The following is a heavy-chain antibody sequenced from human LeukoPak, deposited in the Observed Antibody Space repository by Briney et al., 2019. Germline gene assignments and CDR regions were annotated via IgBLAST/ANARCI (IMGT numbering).Heavy chain of an antibody. J-gene: IGHJ4*02. V-gene: IGHV1-18*01. CDR3: ARDPSSSWGHYFDY. Sequence: ASVKISCKASGYTFTSYGISWVRQAPGQGLEWMGWISAYNGNTNYAQKLQGRVTMTTDTSTSTAYMELRSLRSDDTAVYYCARDPSSSWGHYFDYWGQGTLVTVSS. D-gene: IGHD6-13*01. CDR1: GYTFTSYG. CDR2: ISAYNGNT.